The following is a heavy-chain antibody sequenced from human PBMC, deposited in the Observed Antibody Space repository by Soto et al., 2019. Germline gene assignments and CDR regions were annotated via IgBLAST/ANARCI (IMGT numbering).Heavy chain of an antibody. V-gene: IGHV3-30-3*01. CDR1: GFTFSNYA. CDR2: ISYDGSNK. Sequence: GGSLRLSCAASGFTFSNYAMHWVRQAPGKGLEWVAVISYDGSNKYYADSVKGRFTISRDNSKNTLYLQMNSLRAEDTVVYYCAREFDYYDSRAPSFDYWGQGTLVTV. J-gene: IGHJ4*02. D-gene: IGHD3-22*01. CDR3: AREFDYYDSRAPSFDY.